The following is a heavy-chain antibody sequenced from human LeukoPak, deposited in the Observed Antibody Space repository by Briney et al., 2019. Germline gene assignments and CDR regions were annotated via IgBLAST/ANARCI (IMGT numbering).Heavy chain of an antibody. CDR1: GGSFSGYY. CDR2: INHSGST. CDR3: ARATDYYGMDV. Sequence: SETLSLTCAVYGGSFSGYYWSWIRQPPGKGLEWIGEINHSGSTNYNPSLKSRVTISVDASKNQFSLKLSSVTAADTAVYYCARATDYYGMDVWGQGTTVTVSS. V-gene: IGHV4-34*01. D-gene: IGHD4-17*01. J-gene: IGHJ6*02.